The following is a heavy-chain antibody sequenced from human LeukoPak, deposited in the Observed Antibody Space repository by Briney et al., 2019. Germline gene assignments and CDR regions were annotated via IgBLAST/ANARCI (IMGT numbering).Heavy chain of an antibody. CDR3: ARGSSGWYWWSY. J-gene: IGHJ4*02. CDR1: GFTFSSYS. V-gene: IGHV3-20*04. D-gene: IGHD6-19*01. CDR2: INWNGGST. Sequence: PGGSLRLSCAASGFTFSSYSMNWVRQAPGKGLEWVSGINWNGGSTGYADSVKGRFTISRDNAKNSLYLQMNSLRAEDTALYYCARGSSGWYWWSYWGQGTLVTVSS.